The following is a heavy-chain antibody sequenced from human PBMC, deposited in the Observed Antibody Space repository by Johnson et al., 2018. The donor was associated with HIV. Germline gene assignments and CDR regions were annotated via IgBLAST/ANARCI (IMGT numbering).Heavy chain of an antibody. Sequence: VQLVESGGGLVQPGGSLRLSCAASGFTFSSYAMHWVRQAPGKGLEWVSFISGGDDDTYYADSVKGRFTISRDNSKNTLFLQMNSLRAEDTAVYYCAKEGGYSTSLVFDIWGQGTMVTVSS. D-gene: IGHD6-6*01. CDR1: GFTFSSYA. CDR3: AKEGGYSTSLVFDI. V-gene: IGHV3-23*04. CDR2: ISGGDDDT. J-gene: IGHJ3*02.